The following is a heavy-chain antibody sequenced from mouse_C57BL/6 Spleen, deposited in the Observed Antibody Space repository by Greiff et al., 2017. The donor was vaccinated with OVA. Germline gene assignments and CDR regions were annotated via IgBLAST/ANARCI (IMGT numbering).Heavy chain of an antibody. CDR3: ARGAMDY. J-gene: IGHJ4*01. Sequence: VQLKESGPGLAKPSQTLSLTCSVTGYSITSDYWNWIRQFPGHKLEYMGYISYSGSTSYNPSLKSRISITRDTSTNQYYLQLNSVTTEDTATYYCARGAMDYWGQGTSVTVSS. CDR2: ISYSGST. V-gene: IGHV3-8*01. CDR1: GYSITSDY.